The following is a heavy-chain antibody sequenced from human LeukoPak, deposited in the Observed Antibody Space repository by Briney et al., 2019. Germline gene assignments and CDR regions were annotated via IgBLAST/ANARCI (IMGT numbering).Heavy chain of an antibody. Sequence: GGSLRLSCAASGFTFSSNAMQWVRQAPGKGLEWVAVISYDGSNKYYTDSVKGRFTISKDNSKNTLYLQMNSLRAEDTAVYYCAKDLLKGIAASQHAFDIWGQGTMVTVSS. CDR1: GFTFSSNA. D-gene: IGHD6-13*01. V-gene: IGHV3-30*04. J-gene: IGHJ3*02. CDR2: ISYDGSNK. CDR3: AKDLLKGIAASQHAFDI.